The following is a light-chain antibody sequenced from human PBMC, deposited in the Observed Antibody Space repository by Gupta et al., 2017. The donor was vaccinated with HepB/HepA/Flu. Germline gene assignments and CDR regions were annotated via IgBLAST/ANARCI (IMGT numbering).Light chain of an antibody. CDR2: EVS. CDR1: SSDVGGYNF. J-gene: IGLJ3*02. Sequence: SALPQPASVSGSPGQSITISCTGTSSDVGGYNFVSWYQQHPDKAPKLMIYEVSDRPSGVSERFSASKSGTKASLTSSGLQAEDEADYYCSSASSSFKLGVFGGGTELTVL. CDR3: SSASSSFKLGV. V-gene: IGLV2-14*01.